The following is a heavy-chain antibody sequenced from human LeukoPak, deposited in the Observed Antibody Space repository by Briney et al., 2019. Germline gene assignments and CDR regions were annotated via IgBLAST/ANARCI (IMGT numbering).Heavy chain of an antibody. CDR3: ARAEWLVVGYYYYMDV. V-gene: IGHV1-8*01. CDR2: IDPNSSDT. CDR1: GYTFSSYD. D-gene: IGHD6-19*01. J-gene: IGHJ6*03. Sequence: ASVKVSCKASGYTFSSYDINWVRQATGQGLEWMGWIDPNSSDTSYAQKYQGRVTMTRNTSINTAYMALSSLTSDDTAVYYCARAEWLVVGYYYYMDVWGKGTTVTVSS.